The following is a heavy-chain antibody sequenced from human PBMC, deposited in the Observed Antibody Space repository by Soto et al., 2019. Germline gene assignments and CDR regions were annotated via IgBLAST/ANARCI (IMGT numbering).Heavy chain of an antibody. CDR2: TYYRSKWYN. CDR1: GDSVSSNSAA. D-gene: IGHD6-13*01. Sequence: SQTLSLTCAISGDSVSSNSAAWNWIRQSPSRGLEWLGRTYYRSKWYNDYAVSVKSRITINPDTSKNQFSLQPNSVTPEDTAVYYCAMGGIAATTAVWFDPWGQGTLVTVSS. V-gene: IGHV6-1*01. CDR3: AMGGIAATTAVWFDP. J-gene: IGHJ5*02.